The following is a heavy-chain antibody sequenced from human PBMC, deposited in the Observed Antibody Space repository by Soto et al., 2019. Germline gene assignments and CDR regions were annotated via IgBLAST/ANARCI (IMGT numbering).Heavy chain of an antibody. CDR2: IYYSGST. V-gene: IGHV4-39*01. CDR3: ATRLGYCSSMSCYGWFDP. CDR1: GGSISSSSYY. J-gene: IGHJ5*02. D-gene: IGHD2-2*01. Sequence: QLQLQESGPGLVKPSETLSLTCTVSGGSISSSSYYWGWIRQPPGKGLEWIGSIYYSGSTYYNPSLKSRVTISVDTSKNQFSLKLSSVTAADTAVYYCATRLGYCSSMSCYGWFDPWGQGTLVTVSS.